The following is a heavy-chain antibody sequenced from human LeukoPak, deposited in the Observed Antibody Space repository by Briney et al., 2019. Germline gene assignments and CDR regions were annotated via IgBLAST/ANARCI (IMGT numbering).Heavy chain of an antibody. CDR1: GFTLSDHY. CDR3: SRDVSTAAGSSAFDM. D-gene: IGHD6-13*01. CDR2: NRNKANGYTT. V-gene: IGHV3-72*01. Sequence: GGSLRLSCAASGFTLSDHYIDWVRQAPGKGLEWVGRNRNKANGYTTEYVASVKGRFTISRDDSKNSLYLQMNSLTTEDTAVYYCSRDVSTAAGSSAFDMWGQGTMVTVSS. J-gene: IGHJ3*02.